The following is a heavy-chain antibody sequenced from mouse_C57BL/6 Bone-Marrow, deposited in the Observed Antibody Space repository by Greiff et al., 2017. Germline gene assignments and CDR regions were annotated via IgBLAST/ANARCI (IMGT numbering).Heavy chain of an antibody. Sequence: EVKLMESGGGLVQPGGSLKLSCAASGFTFSDYYMYWVRQTPEKRLEWVAYISNGGGSTYYPDTVKGRFTISRANAKNTLYLQMSRLKSEDTAMYYCARHEGGTSGYWYFDVWGTGTTVTVSS. CDR2: ISNGGGST. J-gene: IGHJ1*03. CDR3: ARHEGGTSGYWYFDV. D-gene: IGHD4-1*01. CDR1: GFTFSDYY. V-gene: IGHV5-12*01.